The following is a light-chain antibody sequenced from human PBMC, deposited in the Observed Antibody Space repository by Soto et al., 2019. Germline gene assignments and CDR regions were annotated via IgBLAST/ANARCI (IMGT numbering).Light chain of an antibody. V-gene: IGLV2-14*02. CDR1: SSDVGSYNL. J-gene: IGLJ1*01. CDR2: DVN. Sequence: QSGLTQPASVSGSPGQSITISCTGTSSDVGSYNLVSWYQQHPGKAPKLIIYDVNKRPSGVPDRFSGSKSGNTASLTVSGLQAEDEADYYCSSYAVSRNVFGTGSKVP. CDR3: SSYAVSRNV.